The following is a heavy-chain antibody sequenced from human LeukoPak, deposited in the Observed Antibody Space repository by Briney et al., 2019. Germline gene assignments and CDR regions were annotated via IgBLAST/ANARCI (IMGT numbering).Heavy chain of an antibody. CDR1: GFTFSSYG. D-gene: IGHD3-10*01. CDR2: IWYDVSNK. CDR3: ATVTSGLTYFDY. J-gene: IGHJ4*02. Sequence: GGSLRLSCAASGFTFSSYGMHWVRQAPGKGLEWLAAIWYDVSNKYYADSVKGRFTISRDNSKNTLYLQMNSLRAEDTAVYYCATVTSGLTYFDYWGQGTLVTVSS. V-gene: IGHV3-33*01.